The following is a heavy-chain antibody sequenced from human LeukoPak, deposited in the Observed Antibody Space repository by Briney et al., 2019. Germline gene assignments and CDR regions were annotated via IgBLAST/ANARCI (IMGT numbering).Heavy chain of an antibody. D-gene: IGHD5-12*01. CDR3: ARDGVAMIVATKYYFDY. V-gene: IGHV3-21*01. J-gene: IGHJ4*02. CDR1: GFTFSSYA. CDR2: ISSSSSYI. Sequence: GASLRLSCTASGFTFSSYAMSWVRQAPGKGLEWVSSISSSSSYIYYADSVKGRFTISRDNAKNSLYLQMNSLRAEDTAVYYCARDGVAMIVATKYYFDYWGQGTLVTVSS.